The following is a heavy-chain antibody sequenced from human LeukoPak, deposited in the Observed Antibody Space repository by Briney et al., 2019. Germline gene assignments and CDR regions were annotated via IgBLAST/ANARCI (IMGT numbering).Heavy chain of an antibody. CDR3: IVFGDSNH. J-gene: IGHJ5*02. D-gene: IGHD4-17*01. V-gene: IGHV3-53*01. CDR2: IHTSGDT. CDR1: GLTGSHNY. Sequence: GGSLRLSCAASGLTGSHNYVSWVRQAPGKGLEWVSAIHTSGDTCYADSVKGRFTISRDTSKNTLYLQINSLRVEDTAVYYCIVFGDSNHWGQGTLVTVS.